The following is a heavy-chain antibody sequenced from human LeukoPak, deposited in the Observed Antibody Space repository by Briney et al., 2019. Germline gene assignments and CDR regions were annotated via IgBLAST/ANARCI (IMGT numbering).Heavy chain of an antibody. D-gene: IGHD3-10*01. CDR2: ILSSGDHT. Sequence: GGSLRLSCAASGFTFSNYAMSWVRQAPGKGLEWVSAILSSGDHTYYPDSLKGRFTISRDNSKNTLYLQMNSLRAEDTAVYYCARDKYGSGSYYNYWGQGTLVTVSS. V-gene: IGHV3-23*01. J-gene: IGHJ4*02. CDR3: ARDKYGSGSYYNY. CDR1: GFTFSNYA.